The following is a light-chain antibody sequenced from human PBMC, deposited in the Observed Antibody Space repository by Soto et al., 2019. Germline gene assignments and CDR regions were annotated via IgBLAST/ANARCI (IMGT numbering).Light chain of an antibody. CDR3: QQYHNWPPQYT. V-gene: IGKV3-15*01. CDR1: QSVASN. J-gene: IGKJ2*01. CDR2: GAS. Sequence: EIVMTQSPASLSVSPGDGATLSCRASQSVASNVAWYQQKPGQGPRLLIHGASTRAVGVPARFSGSGSGTDFTLNINSLQSEDLAVYYCQQYHNWPPQYTFGQGTKLQIK.